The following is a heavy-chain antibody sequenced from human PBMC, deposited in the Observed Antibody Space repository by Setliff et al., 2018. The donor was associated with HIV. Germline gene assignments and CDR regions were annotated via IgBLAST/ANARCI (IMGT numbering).Heavy chain of an antibody. CDR1: GGSISSGSYY. Sequence: PSETLSLTCTVSGGSISSGSYYWSWIRQPAGKGLEWIGHIYTSGSTNYNPSLKSRVTISVDTSKNQFSLKLSSVTAADTAVYYCARQPYDSRSFGWFDPWGQGTLVTVSS. D-gene: IGHD3-10*01. V-gene: IGHV4-61*09. J-gene: IGHJ5*02. CDR3: ARQPYDSRSFGWFDP. CDR2: IYTSGST.